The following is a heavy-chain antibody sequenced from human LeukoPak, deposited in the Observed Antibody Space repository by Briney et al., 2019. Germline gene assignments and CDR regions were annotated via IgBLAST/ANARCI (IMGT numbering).Heavy chain of an antibody. CDR1: GFSLSTSGMC. D-gene: IGHD1-1*01. Sequence: SGPTLVNPTQTLTLTCIFSGFSLSTSGMCVSWIRQPPGKALEWLARIDWDDDKYYSTSLKTRLTISKDTSKNQVVLTMTNMDPVDTATYYCARMAKKEYNWNDNYYYYGMDVWGQGTTVTVSS. J-gene: IGHJ6*02. CDR3: ARMAKKEYNWNDNYYYYGMDV. CDR2: IDWDDDK. V-gene: IGHV2-70*11.